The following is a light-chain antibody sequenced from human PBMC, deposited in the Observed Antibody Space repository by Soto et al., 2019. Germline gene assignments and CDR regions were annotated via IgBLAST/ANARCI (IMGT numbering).Light chain of an antibody. J-gene: IGKJ2*01. Sequence: EIVMTQSPATLSVSPGERATLSCRASQSVSSNLAWYQQKPGQAPRLLIYGASTRATGIPARFIGSGSGTEFTLTISSLKSEDFAVYYCQQYNNWPPYTFGQGTKLEIK. CDR1: QSVSSN. V-gene: IGKV3-15*01. CDR3: QQYNNWPPYT. CDR2: GAS.